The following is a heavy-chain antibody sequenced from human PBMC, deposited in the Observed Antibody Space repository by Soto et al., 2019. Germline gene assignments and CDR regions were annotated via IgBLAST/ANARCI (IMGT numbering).Heavy chain of an antibody. J-gene: IGHJ3*02. CDR1: GFTFDDYT. Sequence: EVQLVESGGVVVQPGGSLRLSCAASGFTFDDYTMHWVRQVPGKGLEWVSLISWDGGSTYYADSVKGRLTISRDNRKNSLYLQMNSLRTEDTALYYCAKDMKRWLQFSAFDIWGQGTMVTVSS. CDR3: AKDMKRWLQFSAFDI. V-gene: IGHV3-43*01. D-gene: IGHD5-12*01. CDR2: ISWDGGST.